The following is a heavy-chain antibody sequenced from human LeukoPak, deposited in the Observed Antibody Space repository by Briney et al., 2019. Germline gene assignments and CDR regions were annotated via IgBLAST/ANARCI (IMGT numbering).Heavy chain of an antibody. V-gene: IGHV3-11*04. D-gene: IGHD2/OR15-2a*01. CDR2: ISNIGTTT. J-gene: IGHJ4*02. CDR1: TVTLSNYY. Sequence: PGGSLRLSCTSSTVTLSNYYMSWIRQAAGKGLECISYISNIGTTTFYADSVKGRFTISRDNGKNSLYLQMNSLTAEDTAVYYCACDISNKGFDYWGQGTLVTVSS. CDR3: ACDISNKGFDY.